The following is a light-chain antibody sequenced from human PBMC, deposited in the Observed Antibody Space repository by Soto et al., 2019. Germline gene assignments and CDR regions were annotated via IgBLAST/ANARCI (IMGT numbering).Light chain of an antibody. J-gene: IGKJ3*01. CDR2: GAS. CDR1: QSVGSNY. Sequence: EIVLTQSPGTLSLSLGERATVSCRASQSVGSNYLAWYQRKPGQAPRPLIYGASSRATGIPDRFSGSGSGTDFTLTISRLEPEDFSVYYCQQYATTPFTFGPGTKVDIK. V-gene: IGKV3-20*01. CDR3: QQYATTPFT.